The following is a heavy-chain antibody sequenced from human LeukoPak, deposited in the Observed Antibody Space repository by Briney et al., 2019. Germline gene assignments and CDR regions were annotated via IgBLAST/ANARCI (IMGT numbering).Heavy chain of an antibody. J-gene: IGHJ4*02. CDR2: IYYSGST. Sequence: PSETLPLTCTVSGGPISSTNSYWGWIRQPPGKGLEWIGSIYYSGSTHYNPSLKSRVSISVDTSRSEFSLRLRSVTAGDTAIYYCARNRSDCSSGSCSFTGFDSWGQGILVTVSS. CDR1: GGPISSTNSY. V-gene: IGHV4-39*01. CDR3: ARNRSDCSSGSCSFTGFDS. D-gene: IGHD2-15*01.